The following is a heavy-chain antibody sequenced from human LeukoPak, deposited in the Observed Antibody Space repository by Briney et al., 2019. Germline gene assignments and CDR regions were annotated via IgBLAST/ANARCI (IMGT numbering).Heavy chain of an antibody. CDR3: AKVRAVAGPGLFYYYYMDV. CDR2: ISWNSGGI. D-gene: IGHD6-19*01. J-gene: IGHJ6*03. Sequence: GGSLRLSCAASGFTFDDYAMHWVRQAPGKGLEWVSGISWNSGGIGYADSVKGRFTISRDNAKNSLYLQMNSLRAEDTALYYCAKVRAVAGPGLFYYYYMDVWGEGTTVTVSS. V-gene: IGHV3-9*01. CDR1: GFTFDDYA.